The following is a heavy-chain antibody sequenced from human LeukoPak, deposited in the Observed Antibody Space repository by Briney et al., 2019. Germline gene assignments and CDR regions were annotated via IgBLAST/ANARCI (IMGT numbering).Heavy chain of an antibody. CDR3: ARARVDSYGFGGDYYYYGMDV. V-gene: IGHV1-69*04. CDR2: IIPILGIA. J-gene: IGHJ6*02. CDR1: GGTFSSYA. Sequence: SVKVSCKASGGTFSSYAISWVRQAPGQGLEWMGRIIPILGIANYAQKFQGRVTITADKSTSTAYMELSSLRSEDTAVYYCARARVDSYGFGGDYYYYGMDVWGQGTTVTVSS. D-gene: IGHD5-18*01.